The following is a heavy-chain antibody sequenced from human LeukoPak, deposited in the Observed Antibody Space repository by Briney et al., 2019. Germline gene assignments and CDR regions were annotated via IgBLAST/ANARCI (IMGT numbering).Heavy chain of an antibody. V-gene: IGHV3-74*01. CDR3: ARDMTGNVADY. D-gene: IGHD3-9*01. Sequence: PGESLRLSCAASGFIFSSYWMHWVRQIPGKGLVWVSRIDSDGTITNYADSVKGRFTISRDSAKNTVYLQMNSLTAEDTAVYYCARDMTGNVADYWGQGTLVTVSS. J-gene: IGHJ4*02. CDR2: IDSDGTIT. CDR1: GFIFSSYW.